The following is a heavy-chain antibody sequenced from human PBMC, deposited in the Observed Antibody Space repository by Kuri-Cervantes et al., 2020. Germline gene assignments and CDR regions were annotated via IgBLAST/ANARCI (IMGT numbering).Heavy chain of an antibody. Sequence: ASVKVSCKASGYTFTSYAMHWVRQAPGQRLEWMGWINAGNGNTKYSQKFQGRVTITRDTSASTAYMELSSLRSDDTAVYYCATSYSSSWYVYYYYYYMDVWGKGTTVTVSS. CDR2: INAGNGNT. CDR1: GYTFTSYA. V-gene: IGHV1-3*01. CDR3: ATSYSSSWYVYYYYYYMDV. J-gene: IGHJ6*03. D-gene: IGHD6-13*01.